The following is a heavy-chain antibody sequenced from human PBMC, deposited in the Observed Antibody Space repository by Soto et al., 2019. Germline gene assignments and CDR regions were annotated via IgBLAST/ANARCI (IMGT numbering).Heavy chain of an antibody. CDR3: TRAEWLFDY. CDR1: GFTFGDYA. Sequence: EVQLVESGGGLVQPGRSLRLSCTASGFTFGDYAMSWFRQAPGKGLEWVGFIRSKAYGGTTEYAESVKGRFTISRDDSKSIAYLQMNSLKTEDTAVYYCTRAEWLFDYWGQGTLVTVSS. J-gene: IGHJ4*02. CDR2: IRSKAYGGTT. D-gene: IGHD5-12*01. V-gene: IGHV3-49*03.